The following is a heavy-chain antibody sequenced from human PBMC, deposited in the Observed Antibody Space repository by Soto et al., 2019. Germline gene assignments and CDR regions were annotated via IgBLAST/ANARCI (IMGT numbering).Heavy chain of an antibody. V-gene: IGHV4-39*01. J-gene: IGHJ4*02. D-gene: IGHD5-12*01. Sequence: SETLSLTCSVSDDSINSAKYYWGGIRPPPGKGLEWIGSIYYRGNAYYNPSLRTRVTISLDKSKSQFSLKLNSVTAADSAVYFCARLEGLATISYYFDFWGPGALVTVSS. CDR3: ARLEGLATISYYFDF. CDR2: IYYRGNA. CDR1: DDSINSAKYY.